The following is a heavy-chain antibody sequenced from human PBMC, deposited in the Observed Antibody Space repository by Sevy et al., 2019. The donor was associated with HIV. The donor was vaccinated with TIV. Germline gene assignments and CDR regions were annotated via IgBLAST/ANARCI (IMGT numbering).Heavy chain of an antibody. CDR2: ISAYNGNT. CDR3: ARDSSSPELPYYGMDV. Sequence: ASVKVSCKASGYTFTSYGISWVRQAPGQGLEWMGWISAYNGNTNYAQKLQGRVTMTTDTSTSTAYMGLRSLRSDDTAVYYCARDSSSPELPYYGMDVWGQGTTVTVSS. V-gene: IGHV1-18*01. D-gene: IGHD6-6*01. CDR1: GYTFTSYG. J-gene: IGHJ6*02.